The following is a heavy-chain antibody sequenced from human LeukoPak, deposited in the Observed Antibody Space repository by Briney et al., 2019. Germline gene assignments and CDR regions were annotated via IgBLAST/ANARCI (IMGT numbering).Heavy chain of an antibody. CDR3: ARDNTRWFDP. D-gene: IGHD2/OR15-2a*01. Sequence: SGTLSLTCTVSGGSISSYYWSWIRQPPGKGLEWIGYIYYSGSTNYNPSLKSRVTISVDTSKNQFSLKLSSVTAADTAVYYCARDNTRWFDPWGQGTLVTVSS. CDR1: GGSISSYY. V-gene: IGHV4-59*01. CDR2: IYYSGST. J-gene: IGHJ5*02.